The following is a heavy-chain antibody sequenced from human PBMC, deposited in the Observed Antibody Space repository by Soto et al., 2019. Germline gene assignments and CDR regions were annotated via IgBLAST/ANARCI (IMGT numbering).Heavy chain of an antibody. J-gene: IGHJ3*02. CDR2: ISAYNGNT. D-gene: IGHD5-18*01. V-gene: IGHV1-18*01. CDR3: ASGPTGTWIQLWQDDAFDI. Sequence: ASVKVSCKASGYTFTSYGISWVRQAPGQGLEWMGWISAYNGNTNYAQNLQGRVTMTTDTSTSTAYMELRSLRSDDTAVYYCASGPTGTWIQLWQDDAFDIWGQGTMVTVSS. CDR1: GYTFTSYG.